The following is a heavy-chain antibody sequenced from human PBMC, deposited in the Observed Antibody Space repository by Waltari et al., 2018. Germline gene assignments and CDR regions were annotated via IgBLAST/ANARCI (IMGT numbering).Heavy chain of an antibody. CDR3: ARDAIAAAGTPGDYYYYGMDV. V-gene: IGHV3-23*04. D-gene: IGHD6-13*01. CDR2: ISGSGGST. Sequence: EVQLVESGGGLVQPGGSLRLSCAASGFTFSSYAMRWVRQAPGKGLEWVSAISGSGGSTYYADSVKGRFTISRDNAKNTLYLQMNSLRAEDTAVYYCARDAIAAAGTPGDYYYYGMDVWGQGTTVTVSS. J-gene: IGHJ6*02. CDR1: GFTFSSYA.